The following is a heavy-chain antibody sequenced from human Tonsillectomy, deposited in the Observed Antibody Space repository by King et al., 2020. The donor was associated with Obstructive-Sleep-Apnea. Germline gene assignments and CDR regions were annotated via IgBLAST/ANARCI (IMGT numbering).Heavy chain of an antibody. CDR3: ARVAGGALYYYYAMDV. Sequence: VQLVESGGGVVQPGKSLRLSCAASGFTFSSYAMHWVRQAPGKGLEWVAFISYDGSSQYYADSVKGRFTISRASSKNTLYLQMNSLRTEDTAVYCFARVAGGALYYYYAMDVWGQGTTVTVSS. D-gene: IGHD3-16*01. CDR2: ISYDGSSQ. V-gene: IGHV3-30-3*01. J-gene: IGHJ6*02. CDR1: GFTFSSYA.